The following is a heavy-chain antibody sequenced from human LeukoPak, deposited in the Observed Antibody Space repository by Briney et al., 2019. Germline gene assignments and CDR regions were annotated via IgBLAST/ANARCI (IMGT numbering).Heavy chain of an antibody. J-gene: IGHJ4*02. CDR1: GFIFSGYW. D-gene: IGHD6-13*01. CDR2: IKNDGSIT. V-gene: IGHV3-74*01. Sequence: GGSLRLSCAASGFIFSGYWMHWVRQAPGKGLVWLSRIKNDGSITSYADSVKGRFTISRDNSKNTLCLQMGSLRAEDMAVYYCARDPGSFPGYYFDYWGQGTLVTVSS. CDR3: ARDPGSFPGYYFDY.